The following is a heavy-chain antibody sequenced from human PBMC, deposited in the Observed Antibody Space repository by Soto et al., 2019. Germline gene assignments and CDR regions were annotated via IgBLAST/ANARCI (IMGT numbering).Heavy chain of an antibody. J-gene: IGHJ4*02. CDR3: ARSVAVPGAHIDF. CDR1: GGSISGSY. V-gene: IGHV4-59*01. CDR2: VYYTGST. D-gene: IGHD6-19*01. Sequence: SETLSLTCSVSGGSISGSYWSWIRQSPGKGLEWLGYVYYTGSTNYSPSLRSRVSISVDTSKNEFSLRLSSVTAADTAVYFCARSVAVPGAHIDFWGQGTQVTVSS.